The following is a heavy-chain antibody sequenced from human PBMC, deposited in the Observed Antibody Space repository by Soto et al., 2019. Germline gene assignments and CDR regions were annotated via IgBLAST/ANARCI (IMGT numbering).Heavy chain of an antibody. V-gene: IGHV3-48*03. J-gene: IGHJ3*02. CDR2: ISSSGSTI. Sequence: PGGSLRLSCAASGFTFSSYEMNWVRQAPGKGLEWVSYISSSGSTIYYADSVKGRFTISRDNAKNSLYLQMNSLRAEDTAVYYCARDGRTTVTTTVGAFDIWGQGTMVTVSS. CDR3: ARDGRTTVTTTVGAFDI. D-gene: IGHD4-17*01. CDR1: GFTFSSYE.